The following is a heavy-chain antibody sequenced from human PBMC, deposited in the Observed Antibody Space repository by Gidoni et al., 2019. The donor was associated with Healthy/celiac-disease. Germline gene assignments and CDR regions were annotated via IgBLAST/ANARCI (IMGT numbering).Heavy chain of an antibody. J-gene: IGHJ3*02. CDR2: ISGSGGST. D-gene: IGHD5-18*01. CDR1: GFTFSSYA. V-gene: IGHV3-23*01. Sequence: EVQLLESGGGLVQPGGSLRLSCAASGFTFSSYAMSWVRQAPGKGLEWVSAISGSGGSTYYADSVKGRFTISRDNSKNTLYLQMNSLRAEDTAVYYCAKGAYVDTAMVIEVADAFDIWGQGTMVTVSS. CDR3: AKGAYVDTAMVIEVADAFDI.